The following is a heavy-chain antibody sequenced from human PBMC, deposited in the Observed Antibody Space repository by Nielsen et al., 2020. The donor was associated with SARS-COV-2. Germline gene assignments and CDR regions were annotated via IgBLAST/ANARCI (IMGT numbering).Heavy chain of an antibody. J-gene: IGHJ5*02. Sequence: GESLKISCAASGFSFRSFTMSWVRQAPGKGLEWVSGIIWRSGVTYYTDSVKGRFTISRDDSRDTVYLQMNNLRTEDTARYYCAKDRTAGDGYWEFDHWGQGAQVTVSS. CDR3: AKDRTAGDGYWEFDH. CDR2: IIWRSGVT. V-gene: IGHV3-23*01. D-gene: IGHD5-24*01. CDR1: GFSFRSFT.